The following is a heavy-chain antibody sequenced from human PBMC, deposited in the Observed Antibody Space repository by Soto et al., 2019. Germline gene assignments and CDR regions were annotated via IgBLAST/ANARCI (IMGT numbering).Heavy chain of an antibody. CDR1: GFTFSGSA. CDR2: IRSKANSYAT. CDR3: STRFGDYYFHGMDV. Sequence: GGSLRLSCAASGFTFSGSAMHWVRQASGKGLEWVGRIRSKANSYATAYAASVKGRFTISRYYSKNTAYMQMNSRKTEATAVYYCSTRFGDYYFHGMDVWGQGTTVTVSS. J-gene: IGHJ6*02. V-gene: IGHV3-73*01. D-gene: IGHD2-21*01.